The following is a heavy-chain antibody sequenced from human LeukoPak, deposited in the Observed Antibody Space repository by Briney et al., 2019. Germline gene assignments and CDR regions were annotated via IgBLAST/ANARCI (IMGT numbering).Heavy chain of an antibody. J-gene: IGHJ4*02. V-gene: IGHV5-51*01. Sequence: GESLKISCKGSGYNFPSYWIGWVRQMPGKGLEWMGIMYPGDSETRYSPSFQGQVTISADKSISTAYLQWSSLKASDTAMYYCARLSGATTIDNWGQGTLVTASS. D-gene: IGHD1-14*01. CDR2: MYPGDSET. CDR3: ARLSGATTIDN. CDR1: GYNFPSYW.